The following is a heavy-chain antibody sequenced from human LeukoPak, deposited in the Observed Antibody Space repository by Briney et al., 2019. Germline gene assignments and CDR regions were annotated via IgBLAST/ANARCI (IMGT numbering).Heavy chain of an antibody. Sequence: ASVKVSCKASGYTFTGYYMHWVRQAPGQGPEWMGWINPNSGGTKYAQKFQGRVTMTRDTSISTAHMELSRLRSVDTAVYYCARALRFLEWIGQPAYDYYGMDVWGQGTTVTVSS. CDR3: ARALRFLEWIGQPAYDYYGMDV. CDR2: INPNSGGT. V-gene: IGHV1-2*02. J-gene: IGHJ6*02. D-gene: IGHD3-3*01. CDR1: GYTFTGYY.